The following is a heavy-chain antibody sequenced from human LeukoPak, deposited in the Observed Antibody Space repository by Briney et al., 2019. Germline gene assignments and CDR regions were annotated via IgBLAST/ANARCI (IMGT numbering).Heavy chain of an antibody. CDR1: GFTFSSYG. V-gene: IGHV3-30*18. CDR2: ISYDGSNK. J-gene: IGHJ6*02. D-gene: IGHD5-18*01. Sequence: PGGSLRLSCAASGFTFSSYGMHWVRQAPGKGLEWVAVISYDGSNKYYADSVKGRFTISRDNSKNTLYLQMNSLRAEDTAVYYCAKGDTAMVNHYYYGMDVWGQGTTVTVSS. CDR3: AKGDTAMVNHYYYGMDV.